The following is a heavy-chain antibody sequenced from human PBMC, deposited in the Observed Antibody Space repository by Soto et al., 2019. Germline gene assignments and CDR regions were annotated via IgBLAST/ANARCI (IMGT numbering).Heavy chain of an antibody. D-gene: IGHD3-3*01. CDR1: GFTFSSCG. V-gene: IGHV3-33*01. J-gene: IGHJ6*02. CDR3: AREAAITIFGVVPIEYYGMDV. CDR2: IWYDGSNK. Sequence: SLRLSCAASGFTFSSCGMQWVRQAPGKGLEWVAVIWYDGSNKYYADSVKGRFTISRDNSKNTLYLQMNSLRAEDTAVYYCAREAAITIFGVVPIEYYGMDVWGQGTTVTVSS.